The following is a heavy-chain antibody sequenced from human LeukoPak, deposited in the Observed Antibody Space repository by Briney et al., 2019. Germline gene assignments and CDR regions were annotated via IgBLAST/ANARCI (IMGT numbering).Heavy chain of an antibody. CDR2: ISSSGSTI. J-gene: IGHJ6*04. CDR3: AELGITMIGGV. D-gene: IGHD3-10*02. Sequence: GGSLRLSCATSGFTFSDYAMTWVRQAPGKGLEWVSYISSSGSTIYYADSVKGRFTISRDNAKNSLYLQMNSLRAEDTAVYYCAELGITMIGGVWGKGTTVTISS. V-gene: IGHV3-48*03. CDR1: GFTFSDYA.